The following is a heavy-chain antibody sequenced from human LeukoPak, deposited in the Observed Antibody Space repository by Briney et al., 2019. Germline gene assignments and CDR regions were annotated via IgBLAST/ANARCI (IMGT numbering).Heavy chain of an antibody. Sequence: GGSLRLSCSASGFTFSSYAMHWVRQAPGKGLEWVAVISYDGGYKYYADSVKGRFTISRDNAKNSLYLQMNSLRAEDTAVYYCAELGITMIGGVWGKGTTVTISS. V-gene: IGHV3-30*04. CDR1: GFTFSSYA. D-gene: IGHD3-10*02. CDR2: ISYDGGYK. CDR3: AELGITMIGGV. J-gene: IGHJ6*04.